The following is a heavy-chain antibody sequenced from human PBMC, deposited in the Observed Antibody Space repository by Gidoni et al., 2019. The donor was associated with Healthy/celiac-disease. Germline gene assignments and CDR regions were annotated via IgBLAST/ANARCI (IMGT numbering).Heavy chain of an antibody. V-gene: IGHV3-33*01. Sequence: QVQLVESGGGVVQPGRSLRLPCAASGFTFSSNGMHWVRQAPSKGLEWVAVIWYDGSNKYYADSVKGRFTISRDNSKNTLYLQMNSLRAEDTAVYYCARDLGLLPAATGAHWFDPWGQGTLVTVSS. CDR3: ARDLGLLPAATGAHWFDP. CDR2: IWYDGSNK. D-gene: IGHD2-2*01. J-gene: IGHJ5*02. CDR1: GFTFSSNG.